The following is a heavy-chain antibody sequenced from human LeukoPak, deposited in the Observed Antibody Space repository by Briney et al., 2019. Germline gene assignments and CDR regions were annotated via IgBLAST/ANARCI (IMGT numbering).Heavy chain of an antibody. CDR2: IYSGGST. CDR3: ARERKEMYCGGDCYTD. Sequence: GGSLRLSCAASGFTVSSNYMSWVRRAPGKGLEWVSVIYSGGSTYYADSVKGRFTISRDNSKNTLYLQMNSLRAEDTAVYYCARERKEMYCGGDCYTDWGQGTLVTVSS. V-gene: IGHV3-66*01. D-gene: IGHD2-21*02. J-gene: IGHJ4*02. CDR1: GFTVSSNY.